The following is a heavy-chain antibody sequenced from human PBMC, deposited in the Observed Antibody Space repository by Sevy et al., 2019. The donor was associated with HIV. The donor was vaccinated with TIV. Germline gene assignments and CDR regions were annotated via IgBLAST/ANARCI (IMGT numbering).Heavy chain of an antibody. CDR2: ISFSGSKT. CDR1: GFNFNNYA. J-gene: IGHJ4*02. CDR3: AKSPFMDFWNDYYSFYFDF. D-gene: IGHD3-3*01. V-gene: IGHV3-23*01. Sequence: GESLKISCAAAGFNFNNYAMTWVRQAPGKGLEWVSGISFSGSKTYYAESVKGRFSISRDPSKNTLYLQMNNVRVDDTAVYFCAKSPFMDFWNDYYSFYFDFWGQGTLVTVSS.